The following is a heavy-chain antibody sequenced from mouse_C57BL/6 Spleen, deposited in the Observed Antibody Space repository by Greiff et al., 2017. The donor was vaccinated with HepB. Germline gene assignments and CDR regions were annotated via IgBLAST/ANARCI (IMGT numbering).Heavy chain of an antibody. CDR3: AREYDYDGVNWYFDV. J-gene: IGHJ1*03. CDR2: ISDGGSYT. CDR1: GFTFSSYA. Sequence: DVMLVESGGGLVKPGGSLKLSCAASGFTFSSYAMSWVRQTPEKRLEWVATISDGGSYTYYPDNVKGRFTISRDNAKNNLYLQMSHLKSEDTAMYYCAREYDYDGVNWYFDVWGTGTTVTVSS. D-gene: IGHD2-4*01. V-gene: IGHV5-4*01.